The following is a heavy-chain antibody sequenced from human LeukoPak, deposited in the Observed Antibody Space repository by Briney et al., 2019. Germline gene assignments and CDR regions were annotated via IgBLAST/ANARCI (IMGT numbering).Heavy chain of an antibody. D-gene: IGHD5-18*01. CDR2: INPSGGST. V-gene: IGHV1-46*01. J-gene: IGHJ4*02. CDR3: ARDPGYSYGPQTYSFDY. Sequence: GASVKVSCKASGYTFTSYYMHWVRQAPGQGLEGRGIINPSGGSTSYAQKFQGRVTMTRDTSTSTVYMELSSLRSEDTAVYYCARDPGYSYGPQTYSFDYWGQGTLVTISS. CDR1: GYTFTSYY.